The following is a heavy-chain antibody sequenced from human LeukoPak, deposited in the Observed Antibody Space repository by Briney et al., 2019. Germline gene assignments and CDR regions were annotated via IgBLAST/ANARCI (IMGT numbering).Heavy chain of an antibody. CDR2: IIPILGIA. D-gene: IGHD3-3*01. Sequence: ASVKVSCKASGGTFSSYAISWVRQAPGQGLEWMGRIIPILGIANYAQKFQGRVTITADKSTSTAYMELSSLRSEDTAVYYCANHYDFWSGLEYYYMDVWGKGTTVTVSS. V-gene: IGHV1-69*04. J-gene: IGHJ6*03. CDR3: ANHYDFWSGLEYYYMDV. CDR1: GGTFSSYA.